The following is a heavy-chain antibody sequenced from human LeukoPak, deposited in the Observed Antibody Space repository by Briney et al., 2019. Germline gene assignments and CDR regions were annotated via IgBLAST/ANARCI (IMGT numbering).Heavy chain of an antibody. V-gene: IGHV3-7*01. CDR1: GFTFSSYW. J-gene: IGHJ2*01. CDR3: ARTCSPRGCRYFDL. CDR2: IKQDGSEK. D-gene: IGHD6-19*01. Sequence: PGGSLRLSCAASGFTFSSYWMNWVRQAPGKGLEWVANIKQDGSEKDYMDSVKGRFTISRDNAKNSLYLQMNSLRAEDTAFYYCARTCSPRGCRYFDLWCRGNLVTVSS.